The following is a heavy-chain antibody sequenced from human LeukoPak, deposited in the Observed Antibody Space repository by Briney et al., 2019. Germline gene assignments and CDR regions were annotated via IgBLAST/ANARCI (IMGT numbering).Heavy chain of an antibody. Sequence: PGGSLRLSCAASGFTFSSYAMHWVRQAPGKGLEWVAVISYDGSNKYYADSVKGRFTISRDNSKNTLYLQMNSLRAEGTAVYYCARALWFGEPSGGDYWGQGTLVTVSS. CDR1: GFTFSSYA. CDR3: ARALWFGEPSGGDY. V-gene: IGHV3-30-3*01. CDR2: ISYDGSNK. J-gene: IGHJ4*02. D-gene: IGHD3-10*01.